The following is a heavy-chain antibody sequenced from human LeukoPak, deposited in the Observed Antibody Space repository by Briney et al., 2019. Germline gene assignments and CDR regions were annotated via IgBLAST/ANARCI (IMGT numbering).Heavy chain of an antibody. CDR2: IYSDGRT. CDR3: ARESNSGYYLSY. Sequence: GGSLRLSCAASGFTVSSNYMSWVRQAPGKGLEWVSVIYSDGRTFYADSVKGRFIISRDKSKNTLFLQMNSLRAEDTAVYYCARESNSGYYLSYWGQGTLVTVSS. V-gene: IGHV3-66*01. CDR1: GFTVSSNY. D-gene: IGHD3-22*01. J-gene: IGHJ4*02.